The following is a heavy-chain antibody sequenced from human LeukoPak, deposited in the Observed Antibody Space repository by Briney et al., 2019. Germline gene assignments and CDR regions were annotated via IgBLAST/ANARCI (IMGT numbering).Heavy chain of an antibody. V-gene: IGHV3-30*01. CDR1: GFALSSDT. J-gene: IGHJ6*02. Sequence: PERTLTLSRAVSGFALSSDTMHLARHAPGKKQKWEAVISYDGSNKYYADSVKGRFTISRDNSKNTLYLQMNSLRAEDTAVYYCARDLGAPPAAIFYYYYYGMDVWGQGTTVTVSS. D-gene: IGHD2-2*02. CDR3: ARDLGAPPAAIFYYYYYGMDV. CDR2: ISYDGSNK.